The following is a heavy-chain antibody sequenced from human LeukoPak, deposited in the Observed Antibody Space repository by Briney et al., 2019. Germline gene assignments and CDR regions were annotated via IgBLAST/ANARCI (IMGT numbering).Heavy chain of an antibody. CDR2: IYYSGST. J-gene: IGHJ3*02. Sequence: SQTLSLTCAVSGGSISSGGYSWSWIRQPPGKGLEWIGSIYYSGSTYYNPSLKSRVTISVDTSKNQFSLKLSSVTAADTAVYYCATDSSGYRRNAFDIWGQGTMVTVSS. V-gene: IGHV4-30-2*03. D-gene: IGHD3-22*01. CDR3: ATDSSGYRRNAFDI. CDR1: GGSISSGGYS.